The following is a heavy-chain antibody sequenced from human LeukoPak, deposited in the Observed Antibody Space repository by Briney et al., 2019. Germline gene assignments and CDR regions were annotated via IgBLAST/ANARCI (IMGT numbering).Heavy chain of an antibody. CDR2: ISAYNVNT. D-gene: IGHD3-10*01. CDR3: ARVPGITMVRGVIRTDYFDY. V-gene: IGHV1-18*01. J-gene: IGHJ4*02. CDR1: GYTFSNYG. Sequence: ASVKVSCKASGYTFSNYGISWVRQAPGQGLEWMGWISAYNVNTAYAQKFQGRVTLTTDTSTSTAYMELGSLRSDDTAVYYCARVPGITMVRGVIRTDYFDYWGQGTLVTVSS.